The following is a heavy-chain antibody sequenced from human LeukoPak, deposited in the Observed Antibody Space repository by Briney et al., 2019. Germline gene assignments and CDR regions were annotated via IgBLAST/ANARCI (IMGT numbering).Heavy chain of an antibody. CDR1: TFTFSRYA. Sequence: HPGGSLRRSGAGSTFTFSRYARHRLRQAPGKGLEWVAVISYDGSKKADSVKGRFTISKDNSKNTLYLQMTSLRAEDTAVYYCARDSCANWGQGTLVTVSS. CDR2: ISYDGSKK. J-gene: IGHJ4*02. V-gene: IGHV3-30-3*01. CDR3: ARDSCAN.